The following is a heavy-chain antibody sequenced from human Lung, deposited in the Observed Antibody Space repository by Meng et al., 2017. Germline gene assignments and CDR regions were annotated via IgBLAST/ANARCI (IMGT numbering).Heavy chain of an antibody. Sequence: QVHLVQSGPEVRKPGASVKVSCQASGYSFTNYGINWVRQAPGKGLEWMGWTITYNSNRNYAQSLQGRVTMTTDTSTTTAYMELRSLTFDDTAVYYCARGRHCSSTTCYLSDSWGQGTLVTVSS. V-gene: IGHV1-18*01. CDR2: TITYNSNR. D-gene: IGHD2-2*01. CDR3: ARGRHCSSTTCYLSDS. J-gene: IGHJ4*02. CDR1: GYSFTNYG.